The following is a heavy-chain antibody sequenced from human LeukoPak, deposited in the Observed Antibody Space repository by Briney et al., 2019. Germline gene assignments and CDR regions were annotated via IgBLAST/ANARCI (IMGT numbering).Heavy chain of an antibody. CDR1: GGSISSSSYY. CDR3: AREGHIVVVTAILYYFDY. J-gene: IGHJ4*02. V-gene: IGHV4-39*07. CDR2: IYYSGST. Sequence: PSETLSLTCTVSGGSISSSSYYWGWIRQPPGKGLEWIGSIYYSGSTYYNPSLKSRVTISVDTSKNQFSLKLSSVTAADTAVYYCAREGHIVVVTAILYYFDYWGQGTLVTVSS. D-gene: IGHD2-21*02.